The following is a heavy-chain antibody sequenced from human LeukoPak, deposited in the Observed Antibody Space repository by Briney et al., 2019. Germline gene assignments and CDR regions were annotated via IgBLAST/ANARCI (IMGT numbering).Heavy chain of an antibody. CDR3: AREGSSSWYVDY. CDR2: SSGSSI. CDR1: GFTFSDYY. V-gene: IGHV3-11*01. J-gene: IGHJ4*02. D-gene: IGHD6-13*01. Sequence: GSLRLSCAASGFTFSDYYMSWIRQAPGKGLEWVSYSSGSSIYYADFVKGRFTISRDNAKNSLYLQMNSLRAEDTAAYYCAREGSSSWYVDYWGQGTLVTVSS.